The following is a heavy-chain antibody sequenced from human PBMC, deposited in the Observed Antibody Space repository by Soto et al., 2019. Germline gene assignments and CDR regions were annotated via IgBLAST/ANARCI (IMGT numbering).Heavy chain of an antibody. J-gene: IGHJ5*02. CDR1: GLSFSSYG. Sequence: PGGSLRLSCVASGLSFSSYGMHWVRQAPGKGLEWVAGISYDGSKEYYADSVKGRFTISRDNSKNTLFLQMNSLRAEDTAVYYCAREYDILNWFDPWGQGTLVTVSS. CDR2: ISYDGSKE. CDR3: AREYDILNWFDP. V-gene: IGHV3-30*03. D-gene: IGHD3-9*01.